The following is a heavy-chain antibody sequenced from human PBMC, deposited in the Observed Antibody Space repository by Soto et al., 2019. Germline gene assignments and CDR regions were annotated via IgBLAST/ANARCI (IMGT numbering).Heavy chain of an antibody. D-gene: IGHD6-19*01. V-gene: IGHV5-51*01. CDR3: ARRRSHSSGRPFYFDY. CDR1: GYSFTSYW. Sequence: GESLKISCKGSGYSFTSYWIGWVRQMPGKGLEWMGIIYPGDSDTRYSPSFQGQVTISADKSISTAYLQWSSLKASDTAMYYCARRRSHSSGRPFYFDYWGQGTLVTSPQ. CDR2: IYPGDSDT. J-gene: IGHJ4*02.